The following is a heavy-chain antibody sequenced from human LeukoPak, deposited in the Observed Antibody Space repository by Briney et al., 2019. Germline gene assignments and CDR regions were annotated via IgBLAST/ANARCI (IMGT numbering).Heavy chain of an antibody. Sequence: GESLRLSCAASGFTFSGSAMHWVRQASGKGLEWVGRIRSKANSYATAYTASVKGRFTISRDDSKNTAYLQMNSLKTEDTAVYYCAKGGYSNGRYYYYYMDVWGEGTTVTVSS. J-gene: IGHJ6*03. D-gene: IGHD5-18*01. CDR2: IRSKANSYAT. CDR3: AKGGYSNGRYYYYYMDV. CDR1: GFTFSGSA. V-gene: IGHV3-73*01.